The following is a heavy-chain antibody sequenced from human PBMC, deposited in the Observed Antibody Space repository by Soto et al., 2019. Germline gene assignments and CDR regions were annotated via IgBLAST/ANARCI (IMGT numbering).Heavy chain of an antibody. CDR3: ARDSQVINVVVPAATHGMDV. CDR1: GGTFSSYA. D-gene: IGHD2-2*01. Sequence: QVQLVQSGAEVKKHGSSVKVSCKASGGTFSSYAISWVRQAPGQGLEWMGGIIPIFGTANYAQKFQGRVTITADESTSTASMELSSLRSEDTAVYYCARDSQVINVVVPAATHGMDVWGQGTTVTVSS. CDR2: IIPIFGTA. J-gene: IGHJ6*02. V-gene: IGHV1-69*01.